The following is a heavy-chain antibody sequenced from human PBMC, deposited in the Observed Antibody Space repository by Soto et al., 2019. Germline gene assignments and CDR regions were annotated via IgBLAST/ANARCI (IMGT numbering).Heavy chain of an antibody. V-gene: IGHV1-69*12. J-gene: IGHJ6*02. CDR2: IIPLFGTA. CDR3: ASNYGDYRYYYGMDV. D-gene: IGHD4-17*01. Sequence: QVQLVQSGAEVKKPGSSVKVSCKASGGTFSSYAISWVRQAPGQGLEWMAGIIPLFGTADYAQKFQGRVTITADESTSTAYRELGSLRSEDTAVYYCASNYGDYRYYYGMDVWGQGTTVTVSS. CDR1: GGTFSSYA.